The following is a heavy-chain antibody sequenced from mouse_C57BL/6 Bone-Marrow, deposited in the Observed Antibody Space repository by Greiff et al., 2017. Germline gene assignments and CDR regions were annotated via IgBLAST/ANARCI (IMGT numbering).Heavy chain of an antibody. CDR1: GFNIKDYY. Sequence: VQLQQSGAELVKPGASVKLSCTASGFNIKDYYIHWVKQRTEQGLEWIGRIDPEDGDTKYAPKFQDKATITADTSSNTAYLQLSSLTSEDTAVYYFTRSLIYDVTNYWGQGTTLTVSA. V-gene: IGHV14-2*01. D-gene: IGHD2-12*01. J-gene: IGHJ2*01. CDR3: TRSLIYDVTNY. CDR2: IDPEDGDT.